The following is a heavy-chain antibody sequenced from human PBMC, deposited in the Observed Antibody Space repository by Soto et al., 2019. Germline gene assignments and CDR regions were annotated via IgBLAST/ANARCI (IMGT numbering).Heavy chain of an antibody. J-gene: IGHJ6*02. V-gene: IGHV3-33*01. CDR2: IWYDGSNK. D-gene: IGHD6-6*01. Sequence: GGSLRLSCAASGFTFSSYGMHWVRQAPGKGLEWVAVIWYDGSNKYYADSVKGRFTISRDNSKNTLYLQMNSLRAEDTAVYYCARGAARDYYYYGMDVWGQGTTVTVSS. CDR1: GFTFSSYG. CDR3: ARGAARDYYYYGMDV.